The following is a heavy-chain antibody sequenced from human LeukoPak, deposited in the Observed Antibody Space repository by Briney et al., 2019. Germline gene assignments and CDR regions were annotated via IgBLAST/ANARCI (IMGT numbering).Heavy chain of an antibody. V-gene: IGHV5-51*01. CDR3: ARGGGQGESGYSSXWYAYYYYMDV. CDR2: IYPGDSDT. CDR1: GYSFTSYW. D-gene: IGHD6-13*01. Sequence: GESLKISCKGSGYSFTSYWIGWVRQMPGKGLEWMGIIYPGDSDTRYSPSFQGQVTISADKSISTAYLQWSSLKASATAMYYCARGGGQGESGYSSXWYAYYYYMDVWGKGTTVXVSS. J-gene: IGHJ6*03.